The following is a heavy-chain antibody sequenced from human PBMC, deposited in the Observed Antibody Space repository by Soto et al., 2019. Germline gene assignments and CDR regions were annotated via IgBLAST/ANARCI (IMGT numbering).Heavy chain of an antibody. CDR1: GYSFTSHG. V-gene: IGHV1-18*03. D-gene: IGHD3-10*01. CDR3: ARVVRGSNYDYCHYFDS. Sequence: QVQLVQSGAEVKKPGASVKVSCKAPGYSFTSHGISWVRQAPGQGLEWMAWISGSNGDANYAQKFQGRVTVTTDTSASTGYMQLSSLRAEDMAVYYCARVVRGSNYDYCHYFDSWGKGTMVTVSS. J-gene: IGHJ6*03. CDR2: ISGSNGDA.